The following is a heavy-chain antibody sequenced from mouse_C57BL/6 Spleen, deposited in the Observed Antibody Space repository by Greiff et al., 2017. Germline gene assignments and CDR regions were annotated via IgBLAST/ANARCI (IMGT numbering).Heavy chain of an antibody. CDR2: ISSGGSYT. Sequence: EVMLVESGGDLVKPGGSLKLSCAASGFTFSSYGMSWVRQTPDKRLEWVATISSGGSYTYYPDSVKGRFTISRDNAKNTLYLQMSSLKSEDTAMYYCARQRGYYGSSYEAMDYWGQGTSGTVSS. D-gene: IGHD1-1*01. J-gene: IGHJ4*01. CDR3: ARQRGYYGSSYEAMDY. CDR1: GFTFSSYG. V-gene: IGHV5-6*01.